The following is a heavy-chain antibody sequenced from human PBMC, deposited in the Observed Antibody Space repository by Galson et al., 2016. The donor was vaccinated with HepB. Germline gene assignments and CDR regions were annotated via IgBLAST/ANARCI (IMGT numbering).Heavy chain of an antibody. D-gene: IGHD5-12*01. CDR2: IYSDGST. Sequence: SLRLSCAASGFTFSSYWMTWVRQAPGKGLEWVSTIYSDGSTYYADSVKGRFTISRDNSKNTLYLQMNSLRAEDTALYYCARGRGYSGYASYYGMDVWGQGTTVTVSS. CDR3: ARGRGYSGYASYYGMDV. CDR1: GFTFSSYW. V-gene: IGHV3-53*01. J-gene: IGHJ6*02.